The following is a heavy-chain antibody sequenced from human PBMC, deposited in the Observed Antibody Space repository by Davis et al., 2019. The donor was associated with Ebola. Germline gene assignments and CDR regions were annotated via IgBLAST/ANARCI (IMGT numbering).Heavy chain of an antibody. CDR1: GFILSGSS. Sequence: GESLKISCAASGFILSGSSLHWVRQASGKGLEWVGRIRNKDNGDVTSYGASVEGRLTISRDDSKNTAYLQMNSLKTEDTAVYYCTRGAPYFMDVWGQGTTVTVSS. J-gene: IGHJ6*02. CDR3: TRGAPYFMDV. D-gene: IGHD2/OR15-2a*01. CDR2: IRNKDNGDVT. V-gene: IGHV3-73*01.